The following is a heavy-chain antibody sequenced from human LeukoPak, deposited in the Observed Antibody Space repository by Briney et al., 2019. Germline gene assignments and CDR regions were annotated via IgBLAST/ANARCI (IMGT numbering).Heavy chain of an antibody. D-gene: IGHD3-10*01. CDR2: IIPIFGTA. CDR1: GGTFSSYA. V-gene: IGHV1-69*01. Sequence: SVKVSCKASGGTFSSYAISWVRQAPGQGLEWMGGIIPIFGTANCAQKFQGRVTITADESTGTAYMELSSLRSEDTAVYYCARDRYYGSGSYYNGYFDYWGQGTLVTVSS. CDR3: ARDRYYGSGSYYNGYFDY. J-gene: IGHJ4*02.